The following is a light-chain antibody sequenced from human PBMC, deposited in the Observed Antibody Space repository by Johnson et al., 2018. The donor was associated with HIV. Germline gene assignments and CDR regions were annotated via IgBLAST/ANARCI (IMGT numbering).Light chain of an antibody. V-gene: IGLV1-51*01. CDR2: DNN. CDR3: GTWDSGLGAVYV. CDR1: SSNIGNNY. J-gene: IGLJ1*01. Sequence: QLVLTQPPSVSAAPGQKVTISCSGSSSNIGNNYVSWYQQLPGTAPKLLIYDNNKRPSGIPDRFSGSKSGTPATLGITGLQTGDEADYYCGTWDSGLGAVYVFGPGTKVTVL.